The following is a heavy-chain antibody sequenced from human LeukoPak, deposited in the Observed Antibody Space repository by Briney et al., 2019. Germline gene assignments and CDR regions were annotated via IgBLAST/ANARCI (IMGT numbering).Heavy chain of an antibody. CDR1: GFSLSTSGVG. CDR2: IYWDDDK. J-gene: IGHJ4*02. V-gene: IGHV2-70*01. D-gene: IGHD3-22*01. CDR3: ARTLYDSSGYYFDY. Sequence: GSGPTLVKPTQTLTLTCTFSGFSLSTSGVGVGWIRQPPGKALEWLALIYWDDDKYYSTSLKTRLTISKDTSKNQVVLTMTNMDPVDTATYYCARTLYDSSGYYFDYWGQGTLVTVSS.